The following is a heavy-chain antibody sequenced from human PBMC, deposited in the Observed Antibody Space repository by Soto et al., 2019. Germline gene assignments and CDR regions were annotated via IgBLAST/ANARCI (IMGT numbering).Heavy chain of an antibody. CDR2: IVVGSGNT. V-gene: IGHV1-58*01. CDR3: ARTYSSSWYVGLYFDY. Sequence: ASVKVSCKASGFTFTNSAAQWVRQARGQRLEWIGWIVVGSGNTNYAQKFQERVTITRDMSTSTAYMELSSLRAEDTAVYYCARTYSSSWYVGLYFDYWGQGTLVTVSS. D-gene: IGHD6-13*01. CDR1: GFTFTNSA. J-gene: IGHJ4*02.